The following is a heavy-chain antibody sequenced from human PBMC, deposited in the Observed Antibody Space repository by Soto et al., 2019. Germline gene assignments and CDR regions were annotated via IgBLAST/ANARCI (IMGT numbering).Heavy chain of an antibody. CDR1: GYSFTSYW. V-gene: IGHV5-51*01. J-gene: IGHJ6*02. CDR3: ARSSPRTYYDFWSGYSYSYYYYGMDA. CDR2: IYPGDSDT. Sequence: GESLKISCKGSGYSFTSYWIGWVRQMPGKGLEWMGIIYPGDSDTRYSPSFQGQVTISADKSISTAYLQWSSLKASDTAMYYCARSSPRTYYDFWSGYSYSYYYYGMDAWGQGTTVTVSS. D-gene: IGHD3-3*01.